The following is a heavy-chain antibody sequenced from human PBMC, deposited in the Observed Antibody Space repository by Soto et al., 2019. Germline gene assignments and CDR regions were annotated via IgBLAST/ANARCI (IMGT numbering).Heavy chain of an antibody. J-gene: IGHJ4*02. CDR1: GGTFSSYT. D-gene: IGHD6-13*01. CDR3: ARDLTAAGYPDFDY. V-gene: IGHV1-69*04. CDR2: IIPILGIA. Sequence: ASVKVSCKASGGTFSSYTISWVRQAPGQGLEWMGRIIPILGIANYAQKFQGRVTITADKSTSTAYMELSSLRSEDTAVYYCARDLTAAGYPDFDYWGQGTLVTVSS.